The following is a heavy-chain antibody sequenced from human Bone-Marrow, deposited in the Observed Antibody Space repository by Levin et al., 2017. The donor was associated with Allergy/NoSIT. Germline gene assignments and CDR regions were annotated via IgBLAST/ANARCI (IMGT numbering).Heavy chain of an antibody. V-gene: IGHV1-2*02. J-gene: IGHJ4*02. CDR1: GYTFTGYY. D-gene: IGHD2-2*01. Sequence: VASVKVSCKASGYTFTGYYMHWVRQAPGQGLEWMGWINPNSGGTNYAQKFQGRVTMTRDTSISTAYMELSRLRSDDTAVYYCARGGYCSSTSCYLFDYWGQGTLVTVS. CDR3: ARGGYCSSTSCYLFDY. CDR2: INPNSGGT.